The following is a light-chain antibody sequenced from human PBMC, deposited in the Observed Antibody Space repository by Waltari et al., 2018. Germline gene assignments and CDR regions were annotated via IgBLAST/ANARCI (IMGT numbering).Light chain of an antibody. CDR3: CSYAGSYTYVV. Sequence: QSALTQPRSVSGSPGQSVTISCTGTSSDGGGYKYVSWYQQHPGKPPKLMIYDASNRPSGVPDRFSGSKSGNSASLTISGLQAEDEADYYCCSYAGSYTYVVFGGGTKLTVL. CDR1: SSDGGGYKY. V-gene: IGLV2-11*01. J-gene: IGLJ2*01. CDR2: DAS.